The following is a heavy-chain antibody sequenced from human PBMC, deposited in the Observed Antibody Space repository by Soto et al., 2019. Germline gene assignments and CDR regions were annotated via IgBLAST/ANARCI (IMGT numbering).Heavy chain of an antibody. Sequence: VSAMVPFKAFGYTFTCYDINWVRQATGQGLEWMGWMNPNSGNTGYAQELQGRVTMTRNTSISTAYMELSSLRSEDTAVYYCARVRNYDRSGYEYHDAIDVWG. CDR2: MNPNSGNT. CDR3: ARVRNYDRSGYEYHDAIDV. J-gene: IGHJ3*01. D-gene: IGHD3-22*01. V-gene: IGHV1-8*01. CDR1: GYTFTCYD.